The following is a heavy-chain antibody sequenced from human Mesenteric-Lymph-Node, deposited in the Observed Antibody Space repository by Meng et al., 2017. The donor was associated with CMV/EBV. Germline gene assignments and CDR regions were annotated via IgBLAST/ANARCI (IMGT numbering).Heavy chain of an antibody. CDR3: ARGKGGPTDRSGYCSSTSCYKNYYYGMDV. CDR2: INHSGST. D-gene: IGHD2-2*03. J-gene: IGHJ6*02. V-gene: IGHV4-34*01. CDR1: GGSFSGYY. Sequence: SQTLSLTGAVYGGSFSGYYWSWIRQPPGKGLEWIGEINHSGSTNYNPSLKSRVTISVDTSKNQFSLKLSSVTAADTAVYYCARGKGGPTDRSGYCSSTSCYKNYYYGMDVWGQGTTVTVSS.